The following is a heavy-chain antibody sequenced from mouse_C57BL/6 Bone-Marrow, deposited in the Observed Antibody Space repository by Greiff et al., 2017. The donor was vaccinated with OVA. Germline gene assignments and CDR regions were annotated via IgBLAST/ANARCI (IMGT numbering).Heavy chain of an antibody. CDR2: IYPSDSET. V-gene: IGHV1-61*01. D-gene: IGHD3-2*02. Sequence: QVQLKESGAELVRPGSSVKLSCKASGYTFTSYWMDWVKQRPGQGLEWIGNIYPSDSETHYNQTLKDTDPLTVDKSSSTACLQLNRLTSEDSAVYNYARWQESSDQFDYWGKGTTLTVSS. J-gene: IGHJ2*01. CDR1: GYTFTSYW. CDR3: ARWQESSDQFDY.